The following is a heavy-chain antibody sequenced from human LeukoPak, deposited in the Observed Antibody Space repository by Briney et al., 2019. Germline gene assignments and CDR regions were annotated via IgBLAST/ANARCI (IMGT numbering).Heavy chain of an antibody. CDR2: ISYDGSNK. D-gene: IGHD3-22*01. CDR1: GFTFSSYG. CDR3: AKDPRVDSSGYSTH. Sequence: GSLRLSCAASGFTFSSYGMHWVRQAPGKGLEWVSFISYDGSNKYYADSEKGRFTISRDNSKNTLYLQMNSLRAEDTAVYYCAKDPRVDSSGYSTHWGQGTLVTVSS. J-gene: IGHJ1*01. V-gene: IGHV3-30*02.